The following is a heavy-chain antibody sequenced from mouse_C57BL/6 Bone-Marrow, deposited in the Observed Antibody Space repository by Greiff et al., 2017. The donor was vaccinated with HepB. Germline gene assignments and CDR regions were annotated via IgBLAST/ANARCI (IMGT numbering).Heavy chain of an antibody. CDR3: AREDYGSRGDCFDY. J-gene: IGHJ2*01. V-gene: IGHV3-6*01. Sequence: EVQRVESGPGLVKPSQSLSLTCSVTGYSITSGYYWNWIRQFPGNKLEWMGYISYDGSNNYNPSLKNRISITRDTSKNQFFLKLNSVTTEDTATYYCAREDYGSRGDCFDYWGQGTTLTVSS. CDR2: ISYDGSN. CDR1: GYSITSGYY. D-gene: IGHD1-1*01.